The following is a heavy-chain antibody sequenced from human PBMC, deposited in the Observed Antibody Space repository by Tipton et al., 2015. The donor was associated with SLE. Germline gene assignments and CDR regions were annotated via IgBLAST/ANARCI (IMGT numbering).Heavy chain of an antibody. CDR1: GGSISSSSYY. J-gene: IGHJ6*02. CDR3: AALKTYYYGMDV. CDR2: IYYSGST. V-gene: IGHV4-39*01. Sequence: TLSLTCTVSGGSISSSSYYWGWIRQPPGKGLEWIGSIYYSGSTYYNPSLKSRVTISVDTSKNQFSLKLSSVTAADTAVYYCAALKTYYYGMDVWGQGTTVTAS.